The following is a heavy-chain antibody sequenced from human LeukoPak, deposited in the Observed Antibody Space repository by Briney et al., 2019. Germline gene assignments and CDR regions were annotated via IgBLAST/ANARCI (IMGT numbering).Heavy chain of an antibody. V-gene: IGHV3-23*01. D-gene: IGHD3-10*01. Sequence: PGGSLRLSCAASGFTFSSYAMSWVRQAPGKGLEWVSAISGSGGSTYYADSVKGRFTISRDNSKNTLYLQMNSLRAEDTAVYYCAKTLVPYGSGSSLRFDPWGQGTLVTVSS. CDR1: GFTFSSYA. J-gene: IGHJ5*02. CDR3: AKTLVPYGSGSSLRFDP. CDR2: ISGSGGST.